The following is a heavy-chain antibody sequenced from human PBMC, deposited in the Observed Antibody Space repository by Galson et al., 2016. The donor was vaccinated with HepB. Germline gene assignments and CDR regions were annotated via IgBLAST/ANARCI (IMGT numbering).Heavy chain of an antibody. J-gene: IGHJ4*02. CDR1: GLTFSTYS. V-gene: IGHV3-48*02. Sequence: SLRLSCAASGLTFSTYSMDWVRQAPGKGLEWISYISSYSSTTHYADSVKGRFTISRDNAKNSLYLQMNSLRDEDTAVYYCARGERGSYNSGYFGYWGQGNLVTVSS. CDR3: ARGERGSYNSGYFGY. D-gene: IGHD1-26*01. CDR2: ISSYSSTT.